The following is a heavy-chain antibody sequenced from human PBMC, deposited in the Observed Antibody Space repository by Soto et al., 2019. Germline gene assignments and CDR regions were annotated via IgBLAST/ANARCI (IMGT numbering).Heavy chain of an antibody. CDR1: GYTCTGYY. V-gene: IGHV1-2*02. CDR2: INPNSGGT. Sequence: ASVKVSGKASGYTCTGYYMHWVLQAPGQGLEWMGWINPNSGGTNYAQKFQGRVTMARDTSISTAYMELSRLRSDDTAVYYCARQGTSDAFDIWGQGTMVTVSS. J-gene: IGHJ3*02. CDR3: ARQGTSDAFDI. D-gene: IGHD1-1*01.